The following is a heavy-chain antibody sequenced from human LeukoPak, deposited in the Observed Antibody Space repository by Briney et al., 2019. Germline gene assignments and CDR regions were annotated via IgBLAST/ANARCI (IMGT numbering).Heavy chain of an antibody. J-gene: IGHJ4*02. V-gene: IGHV3-30*18. D-gene: IGHD3-16*01. CDR3: AKLRSEYYDYVWGSYDLDY. CDR1: GFTFSSYG. Sequence: GGSLRLSCAASGFTFSSYGMHWVRQAPGKGLEWVPVISYDGSNKYYADSVKGRFTISRDNSKNTLYLQMNSLRAEDTAVYYCAKLRSEYYDYVWGSYDLDYWGQGTLVTVSS. CDR2: ISYDGSNK.